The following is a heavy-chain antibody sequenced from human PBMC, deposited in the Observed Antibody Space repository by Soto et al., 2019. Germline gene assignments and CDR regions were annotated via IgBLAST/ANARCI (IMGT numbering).Heavy chain of an antibody. CDR1: GYTFTSYA. V-gene: IGHV1-3*01. CDR3: AREWCSRTRCYGPDY. CDR2: INAGNGNT. D-gene: IGHD2-2*01. J-gene: IGHJ4*02. Sequence: ASVKVSCKASGYTFTSYAMHWVRQAPGQRLEWMGWINAGNGNTKYSQKVQGRVTITRDTSTSTAYMELRSLRSEDTAVYYCAREWCSRTRCYGPDYWGQGTPVTVSS.